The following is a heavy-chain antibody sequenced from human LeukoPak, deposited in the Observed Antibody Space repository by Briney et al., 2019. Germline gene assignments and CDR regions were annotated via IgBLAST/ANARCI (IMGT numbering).Heavy chain of an antibody. J-gene: IGHJ4*02. CDR2: INPNSGGT. V-gene: IGHV1-2*06. Sequence: ASVKVSCKASGYTFTGYYMHWVRQAPGQGVEWMGRINPNSGGTNYAQKFQGRVTMTRDTSISTAYMELSRLRSDDTAVYYCARDLMAEEDIVVVVAATGFDYWGQGTLVTVSS. CDR3: ARDLMAEEDIVVVVAATGFDY. D-gene: IGHD2-15*01. CDR1: GYTFTGYY.